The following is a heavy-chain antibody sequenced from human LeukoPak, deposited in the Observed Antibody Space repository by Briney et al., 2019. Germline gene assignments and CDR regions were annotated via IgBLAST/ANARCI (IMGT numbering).Heavy chain of an antibody. CDR1: GGSISSGGYS. J-gene: IGHJ4*02. D-gene: IGHD1-26*01. Sequence: PSETLSLTCAVSGGSISSGGYSWSWIRQPPGKGLEWIGYIYHSGSTYYNPSLKSRVTISVDRSKNQFSLKLSSVTAADTAVYYCARAKGGASFDYWGQGTLVTVSS. CDR3: ARAKGGASFDY. CDR2: IYHSGST. V-gene: IGHV4-30-2*01.